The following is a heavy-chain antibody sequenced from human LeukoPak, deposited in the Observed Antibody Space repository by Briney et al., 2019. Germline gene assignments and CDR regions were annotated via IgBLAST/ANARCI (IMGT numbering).Heavy chain of an antibody. CDR2: IYYSGST. CDR1: GGSISSYY. D-gene: IGHD6-13*01. CDR3: ARSRIAAAGFYYYYGMDV. Sequence: PSETLSLTCTVSGGSISSYYWSWIRQPPGKGLEWIGYIYYSGSTNYNPSLKSRGTISVDTSKNQFSLKLSSVTAADTAVYYCARSRIAAAGFYYYYGMDVWGQGTTVTVSS. V-gene: IGHV4-59*01. J-gene: IGHJ6*02.